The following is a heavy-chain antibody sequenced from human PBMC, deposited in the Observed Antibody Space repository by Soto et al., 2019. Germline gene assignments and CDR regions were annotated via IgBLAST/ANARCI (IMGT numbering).Heavy chain of an antibody. D-gene: IGHD3-22*01. CDR2: ISYDGSNK. Sequence: QVQLVESGGGVVQPGRSLRLSCAASGFTFSSYAMHWVRQAPGKGLEWVAVISYDGSNKYYADSVKGRFTISRDNSKNTLYLQMNSLRAEDTAVYYCARDGDVVMVAYFDYWGQGTLVTVSS. J-gene: IGHJ4*02. CDR1: GFTFSSYA. CDR3: ARDGDVVMVAYFDY. V-gene: IGHV3-30-3*01.